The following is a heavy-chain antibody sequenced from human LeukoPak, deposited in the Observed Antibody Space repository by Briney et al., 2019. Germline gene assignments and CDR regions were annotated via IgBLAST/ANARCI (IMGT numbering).Heavy chain of an antibody. CDR1: GGSFSGYY. CDR3: ARDGVYYFDY. J-gene: IGHJ4*02. D-gene: IGHD3-16*01. Sequence: SETLSLTCAVYGGSFSGYYWSWIRQPPGKGLEWIGEINHSGSTNYNPSLKSRVTISVDTSKNQFSLKLSSVTAADTAVYYCARDGVYYFDYWGQGTLVTVSS. V-gene: IGHV4-34*01. CDR2: INHSGST.